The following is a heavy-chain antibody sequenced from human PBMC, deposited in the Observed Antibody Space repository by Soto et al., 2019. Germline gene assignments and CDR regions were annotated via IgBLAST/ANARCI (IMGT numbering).Heavy chain of an antibody. CDR2: ISSSSSYI. CDR1: GFTFSSYS. D-gene: IGHD2-15*01. Sequence: PGGSLRLSCAASGFTFSSYSMNWVRQAPGKGLEWVSSISSSSSYIYYAYSEKGRFIISRDNAKNSLYLQMNSMRAEATAVYYCAADIRASADFWGQGTLVTVSS. J-gene: IGHJ4*02. CDR3: AADIRASADF. V-gene: IGHV3-21*01.